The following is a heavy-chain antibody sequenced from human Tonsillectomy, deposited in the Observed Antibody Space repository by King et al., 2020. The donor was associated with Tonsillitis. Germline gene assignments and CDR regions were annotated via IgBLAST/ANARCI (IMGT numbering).Heavy chain of an antibody. CDR2: ISSSGTKT. Sequence: VQLVESGGGLVKPGGSLRLSCAASGFIFSYYNMNWVRQAPGKGLEWVSSISSSGTKTYYADSVKGLFTISRDNAKNSLYLQMNSLRAEDTAVYYCARKGGLYYDDYWGFDSWGQGTLVTVSP. CDR3: ARKGGLYYDDYWGFDS. J-gene: IGHJ4*02. CDR1: GFIFSYYN. D-gene: IGHD4-17*01. V-gene: IGHV3-21*01.